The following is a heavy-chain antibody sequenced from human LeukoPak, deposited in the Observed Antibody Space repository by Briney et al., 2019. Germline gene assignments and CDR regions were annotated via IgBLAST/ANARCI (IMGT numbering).Heavy chain of an antibody. Sequence: GGSLRLSCAASGFTVGSSYMTWVRQAPGKGVEWVSVIRSGGSTVYADSVKGRFTISRDNSKNTLYLQLNSLRAEDTAVYYCAREGSGRTAYNDGLDVWGQGTMVTVSS. D-gene: IGHD3-10*01. V-gene: IGHV3-53*01. CDR2: IRSGGST. J-gene: IGHJ3*01. CDR1: GFTVGSSY. CDR3: AREGSGRTAYNDGLDV.